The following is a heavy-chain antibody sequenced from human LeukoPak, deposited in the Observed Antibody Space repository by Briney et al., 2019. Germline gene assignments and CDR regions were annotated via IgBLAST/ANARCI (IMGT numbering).Heavy chain of an antibody. CDR3: ARGLGYCSSTSCSWLDY. V-gene: IGHV3-11*01. CDR2: ISSSGSTI. D-gene: IGHD2-2*01. J-gene: IGHJ4*02. Sequence: GGPLRLSCGASGFTFSYYYMSGIRQAPGKGLEWISYISSSGSTIYYADSVKGRFTISRDNAKNSLYLQMNSLRAEDTAVYYCARGLGYCSSTSCSWLDYWGQGTLVTVSS. CDR1: GFTFSYYY.